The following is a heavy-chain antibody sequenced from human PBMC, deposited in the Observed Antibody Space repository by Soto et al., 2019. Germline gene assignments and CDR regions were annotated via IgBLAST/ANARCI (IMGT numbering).Heavy chain of an antibody. J-gene: IGHJ5*02. D-gene: IGHD3-10*01. V-gene: IGHV1-18*01. CDR3: ARDLESVLWFGPYNWFDP. CDR1: GYTFTSYG. CDR2: ISAYNGNT. Sequence: QVQLVQSGAEVKKPGASVKVSCKASGYTFTSYGISWVRQAPGQGLEWMGWISAYNGNTNYAQKLQGRVTMTTDTPTSTDYMELRSLRSDDTAVYYCARDLESVLWFGPYNWFDPWGQGTLVTVSS.